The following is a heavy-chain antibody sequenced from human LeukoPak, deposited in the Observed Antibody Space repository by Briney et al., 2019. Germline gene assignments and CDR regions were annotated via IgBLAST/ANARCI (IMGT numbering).Heavy chain of an antibody. J-gene: IGHJ3*02. CDR2: ISAYNGNT. D-gene: IGHD4-23*01. CDR3: ARNLYGGNSNLLDDAFDI. V-gene: IGHV1-18*01. Sequence: ASVKVSCKASGYTLTSYGISWVRQAPEQGLEWMGWISAYNGNTNYAQKLQGRVTMTTDTSTSTAYMELRSLRSDDTAVYYCARNLYGGNSNLLDDAFDIWGQGTMVTVSS. CDR1: GYTLTSYG.